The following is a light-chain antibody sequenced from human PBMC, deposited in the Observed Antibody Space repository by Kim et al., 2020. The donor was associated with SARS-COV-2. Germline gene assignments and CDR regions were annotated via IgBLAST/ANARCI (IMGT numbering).Light chain of an antibody. CDR1: SGHSTYA. CDR3: QTWDTGIRV. V-gene: IGLV4-69*01. Sequence: QLVLTQPPSASASLGASVKLTCTLSSGHSTYAIAWHQQQPDKGPRYLMKLNSDGSHTKGDGIPDRFSGSSSGAERYLSISSLQSEDEADYYCQTWDTGIRVFGGGTQLTVL. J-gene: IGLJ3*02. CDR2: LNSDGSH.